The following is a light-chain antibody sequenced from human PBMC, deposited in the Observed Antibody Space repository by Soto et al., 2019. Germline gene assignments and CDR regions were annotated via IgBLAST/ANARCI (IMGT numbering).Light chain of an antibody. CDR3: QKYSSVIT. CDR1: EGSRNF. Sequence: DIQMTQSPSSLSASVGDRVTITCRSSEGSRNFLAWYQQKPGKVPKLLISAASTLESGVPSRFSGSGSGTDFTLTINSLQPEDVATYYCQKYSSVITFGQGTRLEIK. V-gene: IGKV1-27*01. J-gene: IGKJ5*01. CDR2: AAS.